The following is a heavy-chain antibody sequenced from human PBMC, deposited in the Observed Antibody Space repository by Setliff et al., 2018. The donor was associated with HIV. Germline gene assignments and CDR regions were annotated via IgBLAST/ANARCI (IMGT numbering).Heavy chain of an antibody. CDR3: ARDLKRELVQGGDAFDI. D-gene: IGHD1-26*01. CDR1: GGSISSGSYY. Sequence: TLSLTCTVSGGSISSGSYYWSWIRQPAGKGLQWIGRIYTSGSTNYNPSLKSRVTISVDSSKNQFSLKLSSVSAADTAVYYCARDLKRELVQGGDAFDIWGQGTMVTVSS. V-gene: IGHV4-61*02. CDR2: IYTSGST. J-gene: IGHJ3*02.